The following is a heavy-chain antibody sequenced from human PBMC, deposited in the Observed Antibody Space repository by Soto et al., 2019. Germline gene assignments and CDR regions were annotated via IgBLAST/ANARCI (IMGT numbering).Heavy chain of an antibody. CDR2: INPNSGGT. V-gene: IGHV1-2*02. D-gene: IGHD3-10*01. CDR1: GYTFTGYY. Sequence: ASVKVSCKASGYTFTGYYMHWVRQAPGQGLEWMGWINPNSGGTNYAQKFQGRVTMTRDTSISTAYMELSRLRSDDTAVYYCARDLVTMDRGVPRYYGMDVWGQGTTVTVSS. CDR3: ARDLVTMDRGVPRYYGMDV. J-gene: IGHJ6*02.